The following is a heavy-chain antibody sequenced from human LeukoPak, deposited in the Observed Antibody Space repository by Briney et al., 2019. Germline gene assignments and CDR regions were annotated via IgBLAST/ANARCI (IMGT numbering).Heavy chain of an antibody. CDR2: IYLSGVT. CDR3: ARTWSYASGNYLNY. V-gene: IGHV4-4*02. J-gene: IGHJ4*02. D-gene: IGHD3-16*01. CDR1: GGSISNNKW. Sequence: PSGTLSLTCTVSGGSISNNKWWSWVRQPPGKGLEWIGEIYLSGVTNYSPSLKSRVTMSVDTSKNQFSLRLSSVTAADTAVYYCARTWSYASGNYLNYWGQGTLVTVSS.